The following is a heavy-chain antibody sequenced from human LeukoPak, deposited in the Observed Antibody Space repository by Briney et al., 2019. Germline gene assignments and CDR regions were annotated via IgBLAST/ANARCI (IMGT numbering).Heavy chain of an antibody. V-gene: IGHV4-34*01. Sequence: SETLSLTCAVYGGSFSGYYWSWIRQPPGKGLEWIGEINHSGSTNYNPSLKSRVTISVDTSKNQFSLKLSSVTAADTAVYYCAIDTYYDILTGRVDAFDIWGQGTMVTVSS. CDR1: GGSFSGYY. CDR3: AIDTYYDILTGRVDAFDI. D-gene: IGHD3-9*01. J-gene: IGHJ3*02. CDR2: INHSGST.